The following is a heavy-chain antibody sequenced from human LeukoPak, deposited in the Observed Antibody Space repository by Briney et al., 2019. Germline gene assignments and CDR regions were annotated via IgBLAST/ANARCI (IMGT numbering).Heavy chain of an antibody. CDR3: ARAPTVLVGYCSSSSCQADY. V-gene: IGHV3-21*05. CDR2: ISSSSSII. CDR1: GLTFSSYS. J-gene: IGHJ4*02. Sequence: KTGGSLRLSCAASGLTFSSYSMNWVRRAPGKGLEWVSYISSSSSIIYYADSVKGRFTISRDNAENSLYLQMNSLRVEDTAVYYCARAPTVLVGYCSSSSCQADYWGQGTLVTVSS. D-gene: IGHD2-2*01.